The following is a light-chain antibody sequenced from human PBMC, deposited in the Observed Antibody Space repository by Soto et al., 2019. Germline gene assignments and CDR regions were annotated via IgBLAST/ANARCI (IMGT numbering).Light chain of an antibody. V-gene: IGKV3-11*01. CDR1: QSVSRY. CDR2: DAS. CDR3: QQRSTWPLT. Sequence: EIVLTQSPATLSLSPGERATLSCRASQSVSRYVAWYQQKPGQAPSLLIFDASTRATDIPARFSGSGSGTDFTLTISSLEPEDFAVYYCQQRSTWPLTFGQGTKVDIK. J-gene: IGKJ1*01.